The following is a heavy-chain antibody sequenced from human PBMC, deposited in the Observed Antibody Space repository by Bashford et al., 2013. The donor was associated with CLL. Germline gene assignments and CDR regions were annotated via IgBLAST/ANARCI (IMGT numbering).Heavy chain of an antibody. CDR2: IIPIFGTA. CDR1: GGTFSSYA. J-gene: IGHJ6*02. CDR3: ARVIPDDIVVVPTLLSTTYGMDVG. D-gene: IGHD2-2*01. Sequence: SVKGSPARASGGTFSSYAISWVRQAPGQGLEWMGGIIPIFGTANYAQKFQGRVTITADESTSTAYMELSSLRSEDTAVYYCARVIPDDIVVVPTLLSTTYGMDVGGTEGPRSPSP. V-gene: IGHV1-69*13.